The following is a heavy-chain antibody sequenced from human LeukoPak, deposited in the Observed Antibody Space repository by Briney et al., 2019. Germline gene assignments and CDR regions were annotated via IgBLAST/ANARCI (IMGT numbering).Heavy chain of an antibody. CDR1: GGTFSSYA. Sequence: SVKVSFKASGGTFSSYAISWVRQAPGQGLEWMGRIIPILGIANYAQKFQGRVTITADKSTSTAYMELSSLRSEDTAVYYCARDSPFDPWGQGTLVTVSS. CDR2: IIPILGIA. J-gene: IGHJ5*02. V-gene: IGHV1-69*04. CDR3: ARDSPFDP.